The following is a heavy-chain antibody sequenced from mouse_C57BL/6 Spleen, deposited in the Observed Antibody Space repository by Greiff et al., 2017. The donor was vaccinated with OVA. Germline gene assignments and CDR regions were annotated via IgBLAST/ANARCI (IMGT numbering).Heavy chain of an antibody. CDR2: LWRGGST. Sequence: VKLMESGPGLVQPSQSLSITCTVSGFSLTSYGVHWVRQSPGKGPAGLGVLWRGGSTDYNAALMSRLSITQDNSKSQVFFKMNSLQAEDTAIYYCARYGSSYDYYAMDCWGQGTSVTVSS. CDR1: GFSLTSYG. V-gene: IGHV2-5*01. CDR3: ARYGSSYDYYAMDC. J-gene: IGHJ4*01. D-gene: IGHD1-1*01.